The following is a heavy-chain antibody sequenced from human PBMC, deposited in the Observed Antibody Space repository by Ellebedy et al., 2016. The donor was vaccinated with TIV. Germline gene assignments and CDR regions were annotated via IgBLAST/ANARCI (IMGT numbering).Heavy chain of an antibody. CDR2: IYYSGGT. CDR1: GGSISSYY. D-gene: IGHD6-19*01. V-gene: IGHV4-59*08. Sequence: MPGGSLRLSCTVSGGSISSYYWSWIRQPPGKGLEWIGYIYYSGGTNYNPSLKSRVTISVDTSKNQFSLKLSSVTAADTAVYYCARQVEYSSGWFYYYGMDVWGQGTMVTVSS. J-gene: IGHJ6*02. CDR3: ARQVEYSSGWFYYYGMDV.